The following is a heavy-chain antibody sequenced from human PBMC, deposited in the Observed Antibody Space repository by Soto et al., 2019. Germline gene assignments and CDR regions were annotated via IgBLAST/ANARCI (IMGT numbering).Heavy chain of an antibody. CDR3: AKDLGDCSSTSCYFFSWGLGD. V-gene: IGHV3-9*01. Sequence: EVQLVESGGGLVQPGRSLRLSCAASGFTFDDYAMHWVRQAPGKGLEWVSGISWNSGSIGYADSVKGRFTISRDNAKNSLYLQMNSLRAEDTALYYCAKDLGDCSSTSCYFFSWGLGDWGQGTLVTVSS. CDR2: ISWNSGSI. J-gene: IGHJ4*02. CDR1: GFTFDDYA. D-gene: IGHD2-2*01.